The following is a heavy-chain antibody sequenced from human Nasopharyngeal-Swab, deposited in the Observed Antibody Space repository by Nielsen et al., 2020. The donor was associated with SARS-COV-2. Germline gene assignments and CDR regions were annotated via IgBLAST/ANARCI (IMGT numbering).Heavy chain of an antibody. J-gene: IGHJ4*02. Sequence: GGSLRLSCAASGFTFSTYAMSWVRQAPGKGLEWVSGISGSGDNTYYADSVKGRFTISRDNSKNTLELHMNSLRAEDTAVYYCAKVVFSDYVWGSYRYPFDYWGQGTLVTVSS. CDR1: GFTFSTYA. CDR3: AKVVFSDYVWGSYRYPFDY. CDR2: ISGSGDNT. D-gene: IGHD3-16*02. V-gene: IGHV3-23*01.